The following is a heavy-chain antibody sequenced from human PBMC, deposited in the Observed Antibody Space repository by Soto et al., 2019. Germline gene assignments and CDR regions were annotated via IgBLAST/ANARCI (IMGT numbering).Heavy chain of an antibody. CDR2: MNPNSGNT. D-gene: IGHD5-18*01. Sequence: ASVKVSCKASGYTFTTYHINWVRQATGQGLEWMGWMNPNSGNTGYARKFQGRVTMTRDTSIGTAYMELSSLRSEDTAVYFCAREDRRGYSYGHTYALFDPWGQGSLVTVSS. CDR3: AREDRRGYSYGHTYALFDP. CDR1: GYTFTTYH. J-gene: IGHJ5*02. V-gene: IGHV1-8*01.